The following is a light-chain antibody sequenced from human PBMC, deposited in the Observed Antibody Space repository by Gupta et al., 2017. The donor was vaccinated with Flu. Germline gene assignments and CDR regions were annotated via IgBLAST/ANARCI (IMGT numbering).Light chain of an antibody. CDR2: STS. V-gene: IGLV7-43*01. CDR3: LLYYGGAHLVV. Sequence: QTVVTQEPSLTVSPGGTVTLTCASSTGAVTSGYYPNWFQQKPGQAPRALMYSTSNKHSWTPARFSGSLLGGKAALTLSGVQPEDEAEYYCLLYYGGAHLVVFGGGTKLTVL. CDR1: TGAVTSGYY. J-gene: IGLJ3*02.